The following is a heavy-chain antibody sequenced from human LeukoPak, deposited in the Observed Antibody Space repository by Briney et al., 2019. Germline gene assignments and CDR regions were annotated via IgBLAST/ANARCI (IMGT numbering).Heavy chain of an antibody. D-gene: IGHD2-2*01. CDR1: GFTFRDYW. CDR2: IKYNGNEK. V-gene: IGHV3-7*01. Sequence: GGSLRLSCAASGFTFRDYWMTWVRKAPGKGLEWVASIKYNGNEKQYVDSVKGRFTISRDNAKNSLYLEMTSLRAEDTAVYYCAREGAGGLLVVPAAIDYWGQGTLVTVSS. CDR3: AREGAGGLLVVPAAIDY. J-gene: IGHJ4*02.